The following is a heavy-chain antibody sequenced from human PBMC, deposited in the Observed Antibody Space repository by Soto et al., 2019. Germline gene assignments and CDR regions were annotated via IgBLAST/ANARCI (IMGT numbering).Heavy chain of an antibody. V-gene: IGHV3-23*01. CDR3: AKEESVTGTKSRNWFDP. CDR1: GFTFSSYA. CDR2: ISGSGGST. Sequence: PGGSLRLSCAASGFTFSSYAMSWVRQAPGKGLEWVSAISGSGGSTYYADSVKGRFTISRDNSKNTLYMQMNSLGAEDTAVYYCAKEESVTGTKSRNWFDPWGQGTLVTVSS. J-gene: IGHJ5*02. D-gene: IGHD1-7*01.